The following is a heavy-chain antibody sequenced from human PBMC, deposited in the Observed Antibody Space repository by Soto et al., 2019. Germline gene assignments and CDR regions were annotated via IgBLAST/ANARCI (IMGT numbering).Heavy chain of an antibody. V-gene: IGHV4-34*01. J-gene: IGHJ6*03. D-gene: IGHD6-6*01. Sequence: SETLSLTCAVYGGSFSGYYWSWIRQPPGKGLEWIGEINHSGSTNYNPSLKSRVTISVDTSKNQFSLKLSSVTAADTAVYYCARGFGGIAARDYYYYYYMDVWGKGTTVTVSS. CDR3: ARGFGGIAARDYYYYYYMDV. CDR2: INHSGST. CDR1: GGSFSGYY.